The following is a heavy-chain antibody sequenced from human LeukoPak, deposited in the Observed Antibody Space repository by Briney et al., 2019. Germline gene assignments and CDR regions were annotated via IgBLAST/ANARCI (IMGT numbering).Heavy chain of an antibody. D-gene: IGHD6-6*01. V-gene: IGHV3-74*01. Sequence: GGSLRLSCAASGFSFSSYWMHWVRQAPGKGLVWVSRIKTDGSSATYADSVKGRFTISRDNAKNSLYLQINSLRAEDTAVYYCARSSYSSSSSVWGQGTMVTVSS. CDR2: IKTDGSSA. CDR1: GFSFSSYW. CDR3: ARSSYSSSSSV. J-gene: IGHJ3*01.